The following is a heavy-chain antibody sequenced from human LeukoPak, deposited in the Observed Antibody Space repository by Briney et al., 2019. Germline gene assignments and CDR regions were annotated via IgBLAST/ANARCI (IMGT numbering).Heavy chain of an antibody. CDR2: ISGSGGST. CDR3: SKWEDYGDYSWFDP. Sequence: AGSLRLSCPASGFIFHSYAMSWVRPAPGKGLAWVSAISGSGGSTYYADSVKGRFTISRDNSKNTLYLQMNSLRAEDTAVYYCSKWEDYGDYSWFDPWGQGTLVTVSS. D-gene: IGHD4-17*01. V-gene: IGHV3-23*01. J-gene: IGHJ5*02. CDR1: GFIFHSYA.